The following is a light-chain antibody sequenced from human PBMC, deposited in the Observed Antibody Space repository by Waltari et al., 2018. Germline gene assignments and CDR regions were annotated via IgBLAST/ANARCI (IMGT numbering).Light chain of an antibody. V-gene: IGKV3-15*01. Sequence: EVVLTQSPAALSVSPGETATLSCRASQSLTNDLAWYQQKPGQPPRLLIFGADTRATGVPARFSGSGFETEFILTITNLQSEDFAFYYCQQYNNWPPWTFGQGTRVEIK. CDR1: QSLTND. CDR3: QQYNNWPPWT. CDR2: GAD. J-gene: IGKJ1*01.